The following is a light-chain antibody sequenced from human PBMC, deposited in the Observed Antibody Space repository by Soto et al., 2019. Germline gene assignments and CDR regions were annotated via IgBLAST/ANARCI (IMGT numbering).Light chain of an antibody. CDR1: QSLLHSNGYNY. CDR3: MQALHTAWT. Sequence: DIVMTQSPLSLPVTPGEPASISCRSSQSLLHSNGYNYLDWYLQKPGQSPQLLIYLGSNRASGVPARFSGSGSGTDFTLTISRVEAEDVGVYYCMQALHTAWTFGQGTKVEI. V-gene: IGKV2-28*01. CDR2: LGS. J-gene: IGKJ1*01.